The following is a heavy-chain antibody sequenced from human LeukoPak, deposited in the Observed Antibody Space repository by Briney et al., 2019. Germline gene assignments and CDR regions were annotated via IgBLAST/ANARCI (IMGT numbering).Heavy chain of an antibody. CDR3: AKPYYYDSSGYPGSYYYYYGMDV. D-gene: IGHD3-22*01. CDR1: GFTFSSYA. Sequence: TGGSLRLSCAASGFTFSSYAMSWVRQAPGKGLEWVSAISGSGGSTYYADSVKGRLTISRGNSKNTLYLQMNSLRAEDTAVYYCAKPYYYDSSGYPGSYYYYYGMDVWGQGTTVTVSS. V-gene: IGHV3-23*01. J-gene: IGHJ6*02. CDR2: ISGSGGST.